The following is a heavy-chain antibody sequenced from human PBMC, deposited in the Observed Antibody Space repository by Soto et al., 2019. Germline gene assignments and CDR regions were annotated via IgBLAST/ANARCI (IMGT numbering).Heavy chain of an antibody. D-gene: IGHD6-13*01. J-gene: IGHJ3*02. CDR2: IIPIINTT. V-gene: IGHV1-69*06. CDR3: ARTDDENSSSWPPALGI. CDR1: GDTFSTYG. Sequence: SVKVSCKASGDTFSTYGLTWVRQAPGQGLEWVGGIIPIINTTNYAQKLQGRVTITADTSTSTGYMELRSLRSDDTAVYYCARTDDENSSSWPPALGIWGQGTMVTVSS.